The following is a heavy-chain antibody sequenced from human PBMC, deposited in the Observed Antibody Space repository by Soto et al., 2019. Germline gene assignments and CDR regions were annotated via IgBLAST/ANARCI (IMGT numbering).Heavy chain of an antibody. D-gene: IGHD3-9*01. CDR2: INAGNGNT. V-gene: IGHV1-3*01. J-gene: IGHJ5*02. CDR1: GYTFTSYA. Sequence: ASVKVSCKASGYTFTSYAMHWVRQAPGQRLEWMGWINAGNGNTKYSQKFQGRVTITRDTSASTAYMELSSLRSEDTAVYYCARDYVQQRYFDWSTRGWFDPWGQGTLVTVSS. CDR3: ARDYVQQRYFDWSTRGWFDP.